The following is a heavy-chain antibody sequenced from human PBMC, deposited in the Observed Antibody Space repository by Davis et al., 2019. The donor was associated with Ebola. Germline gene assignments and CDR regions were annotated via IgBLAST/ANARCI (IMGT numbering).Heavy chain of an antibody. J-gene: IGHJ6*02. V-gene: IGHV5-51*01. CDR2: IHPGDSDT. Sequence: GESLKISCKGSGYSFTSYWIGWVRQMPGKGLEWMGIIHPGDSDTRYSPSFQGQVTISADKSISTAYLQWSSLKASDTAMYYCARGSGIQLWYPSLDVWGQGTTVTVSS. CDR3: ARGSGIQLWYPSLDV. CDR1: GYSFTSYW. D-gene: IGHD5-18*01.